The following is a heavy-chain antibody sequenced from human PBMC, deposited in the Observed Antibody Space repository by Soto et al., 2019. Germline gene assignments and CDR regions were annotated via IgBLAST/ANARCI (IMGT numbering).Heavy chain of an antibody. J-gene: IGHJ5*02. Sequence: QRQLQESGPGLVKPSETLSLTCSVSGGSISSSSYFWGWIRPPPGKGLEWIGSIYYSGSTYYSPSLKSRVTVSVDTSKNQFSLKLSSVTAADTAVYYCARHPSDFWFDPWGQGTLVTVSS. CDR2: IYYSGST. CDR1: GGSISSSSYF. CDR3: ARHPSDFWFDP. V-gene: IGHV4-39*01. D-gene: IGHD2-21*02.